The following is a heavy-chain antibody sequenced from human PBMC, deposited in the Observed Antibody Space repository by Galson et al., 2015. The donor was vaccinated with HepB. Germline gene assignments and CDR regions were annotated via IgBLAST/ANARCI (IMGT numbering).Heavy chain of an antibody. CDR2: ISSSSSYT. CDR1: GFTFSSYS. J-gene: IGHJ2*01. CDR3: ARGSSLRWYFDL. V-gene: IGHV3-21*05. D-gene: IGHD6-13*01. Sequence: SLRLSCAASGFTFSSYSMNWVRQAPGKGLEWVSYISSSSSYTNYADSVKGRFTTSRDNAKNSLYLQMNSLRAEDTAVYYCARGSSLRWYFDLWGRGTLVTVSS.